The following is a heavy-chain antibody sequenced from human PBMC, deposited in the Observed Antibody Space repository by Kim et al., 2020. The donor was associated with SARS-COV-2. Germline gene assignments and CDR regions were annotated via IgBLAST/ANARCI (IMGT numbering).Heavy chain of an antibody. V-gene: IGHV4-59*01. Sequence: SETLSLTCTVSGGSIISYYWSWIRQPPGKGLEWIGYIHYSGSTNYNPSLTSRVTRPEDMSKNQFSLQLSSVTAADTAVYYCARDTRSGWYFDLWGRGTLVTVSS. CDR1: GGSIISYY. J-gene: IGHJ2*01. CDR3: ARDTRSGWYFDL. CDR2: IHYSGST.